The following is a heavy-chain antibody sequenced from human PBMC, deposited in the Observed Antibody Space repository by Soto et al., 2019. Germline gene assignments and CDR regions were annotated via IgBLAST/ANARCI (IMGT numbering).Heavy chain of an antibody. CDR3: ARVPGIAAASSYYFEY. V-gene: IGHV4-34*01. Sequence: PSETLSLTCAVNGGSFSGYYWSWIRQPPGKGLEWIGEINHSGSTNYNPSLKSRVTISVDTSKNQFSLKLSSVTAADTAVYYCARVPGIAAASSYYFEYWGQGTLVTVSS. CDR1: GGSFSGYY. D-gene: IGHD6-25*01. J-gene: IGHJ4*02. CDR2: INHSGST.